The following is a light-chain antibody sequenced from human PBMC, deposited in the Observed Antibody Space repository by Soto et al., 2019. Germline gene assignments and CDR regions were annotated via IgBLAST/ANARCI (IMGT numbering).Light chain of an antibody. J-gene: IGKJ1*01. CDR1: QSVGSN. CDR3: QQYNNWPPWT. CDR2: GAS. Sequence: EIVITQSPATLSVSPGERVTLSCRARQSVGSNLAWYQQKPGQAPRLLLYGASTRATGIPATFSGSGSETEFTLTISSLQPQDSAVYFCQQYNNWPPWTFGQGTKVDIK. V-gene: IGKV3-15*01.